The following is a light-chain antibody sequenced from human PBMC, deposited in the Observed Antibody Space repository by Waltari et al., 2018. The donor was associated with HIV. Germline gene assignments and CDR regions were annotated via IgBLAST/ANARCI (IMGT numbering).Light chain of an antibody. CDR1: RSNCGTGYE. Sequence: QSVLTQAPSVSGAPGQRVTISCTGSRSNCGTGYEVHWYQQLPGTAPKLLIYANNQRPSGVPARFSGSKSATSAALVITGLQAEDEADYYCQAYDSSLNGHVVFGGGTKVTVL. J-gene: IGLJ2*01. CDR2: ANN. CDR3: QAYDSSLNGHVV. V-gene: IGLV1-40*01.